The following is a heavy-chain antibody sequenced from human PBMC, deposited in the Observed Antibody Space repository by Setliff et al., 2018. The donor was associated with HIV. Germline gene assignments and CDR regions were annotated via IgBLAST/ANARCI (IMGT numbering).Heavy chain of an antibody. J-gene: IGHJ4*02. CDR3: ARDFSWATDS. D-gene: IGHD2-15*01. CDR2: VRHDGDVQ. V-gene: IGHV3-30*02. Sequence: GGSLRLSCEGSGFDFSTYWMSWVRQAPGKGLEWVAFVRHDGDVQIYADSVKGRFTASRDNPKNTVSLQLNSLRIEDTAVYYCARDFSWATDSWGQGTLVTVSS. CDR1: GFDFSTYW.